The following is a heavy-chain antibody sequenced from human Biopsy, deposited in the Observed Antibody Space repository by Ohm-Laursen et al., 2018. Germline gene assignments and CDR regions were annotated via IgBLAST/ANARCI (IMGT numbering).Heavy chain of an antibody. D-gene: IGHD3-3*01. Sequence: TLSLTCFVSGGSITRGGYYWNWIRQHPEKGLEWIGYVSYRGGTYHNPSLESRVFLSLDTSKNQFSLRLTSVTAEDTAVYYFARDAFRLLEWDRAGVDVWGQGTTVIVSS. CDR2: VSYRGGT. CDR1: GGSITRGGYY. CDR3: ARDAFRLLEWDRAGVDV. J-gene: IGHJ6*02. V-gene: IGHV4-31*03.